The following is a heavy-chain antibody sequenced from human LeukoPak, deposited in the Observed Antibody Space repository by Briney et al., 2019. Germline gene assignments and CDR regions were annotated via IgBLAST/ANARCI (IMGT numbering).Heavy chain of an antibody. CDR3: AQDRRICGGDCYPSVAGDY. Sequence: GSLRLSCAASGFTFSGYAMSWVRQAPGKGLEWVSAISGSGGGTCYADSVKGRFAISRDNSKNTPYLQMNSLRAEDTAVYYCAQDRRICGGDCYPSVAGDYWGQGTLVTVSP. D-gene: IGHD2-21*02. CDR2: ISGSGGGT. CDR1: GFTFSGYA. J-gene: IGHJ4*02. V-gene: IGHV3-23*01.